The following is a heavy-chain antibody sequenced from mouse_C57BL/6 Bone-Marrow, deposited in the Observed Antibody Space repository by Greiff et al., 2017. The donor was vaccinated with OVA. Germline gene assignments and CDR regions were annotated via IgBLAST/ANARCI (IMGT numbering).Heavy chain of an antibody. CDR3: TGRDDYAFYWYFDV. D-gene: IGHD2-4*01. V-gene: IGHV6-3*01. CDR1: GFTFSNYW. Sequence: EVKLVESGGGLVQPGGSMKLSCVASGFTFSNYWMNWVRQSPEKGLEWVAQIRLKSDNYATHYAESVKGRFTISRDDSKSSVYLQMNNLRAEDTGIYYCTGRDDYAFYWYFDVWGTGTTVTVSS. CDR2: IRLKSDNYAT. J-gene: IGHJ1*03.